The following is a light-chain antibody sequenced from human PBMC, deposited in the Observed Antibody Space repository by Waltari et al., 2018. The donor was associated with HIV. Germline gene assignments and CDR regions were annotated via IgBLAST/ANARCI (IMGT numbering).Light chain of an antibody. CDR2: KAS. CDR3: QQYSRFPVT. CDR1: QSITNF. V-gene: IGKV1-5*03. Sequence: DIQMTQSPSTGSASIGYRVTITCRASQSITNFLAWYEQKPGRPPNLQISKASIFQSGVPSNVSVSGSGTHFTLPISGLRLYDFATYYCQQYSRFPVTLGQGTKL. J-gene: IGKJ2*01.